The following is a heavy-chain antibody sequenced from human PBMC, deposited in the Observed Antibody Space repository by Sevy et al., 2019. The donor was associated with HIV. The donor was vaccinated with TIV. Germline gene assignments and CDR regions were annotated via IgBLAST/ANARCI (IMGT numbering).Heavy chain of an antibody. D-gene: IGHD2-15*01. J-gene: IGHJ6*01. CDR3: ARRGCYGGNCYSDYYYGVDV. Sequence: GGSLRLSCAASGFTFWSFGVNWVRQAPGKGLEWLGYISGDRGKIFYADSVKGRFSIFRDNARNSLYLQMRSLRVEDTAVYYCARRGCYGGNCYSDYYYGVDVWGQVTTVTVSS. CDR2: ISGDRGKI. CDR1: GFTFWSFG. V-gene: IGHV3-48*04.